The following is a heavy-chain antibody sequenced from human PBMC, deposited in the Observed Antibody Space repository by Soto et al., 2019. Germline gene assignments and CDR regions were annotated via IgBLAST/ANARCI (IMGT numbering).Heavy chain of an antibody. V-gene: IGHV3-23*01. CDR2: ISGSGGST. Sequence: PVGSRRLSCAASGFTFSSYAMSWVRQAPGKGLEWVSAISGSGGSTYYADSVKGRFTISRDNSKNTLYLQMNSLRAEDTAVYYCAKGLYSSGWYVYFDYWGQGTLVTVSS. D-gene: IGHD6-19*01. J-gene: IGHJ4*02. CDR3: AKGLYSSGWYVYFDY. CDR1: GFTFSSYA.